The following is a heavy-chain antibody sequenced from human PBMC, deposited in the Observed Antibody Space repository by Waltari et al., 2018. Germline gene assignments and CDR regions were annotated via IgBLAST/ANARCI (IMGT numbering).Heavy chain of an antibody. D-gene: IGHD6-6*01. CDR2: ISYDGSNK. CDR3: AKDRIAARPGWFDP. CDR1: GFTFSSYG. V-gene: IGHV3-30*18. J-gene: IGHJ5*02. Sequence: QVQLVESGGGVVQPGRSLRLSCAASGFTFSSYGMHWVRQAPGKGLEWVAVISYDGSNKYYADSVKGRFTISRDNSKNTLYLQMNSLRADDTAVYYCAKDRIAARPGWFDPWGQGTLVTVSS.